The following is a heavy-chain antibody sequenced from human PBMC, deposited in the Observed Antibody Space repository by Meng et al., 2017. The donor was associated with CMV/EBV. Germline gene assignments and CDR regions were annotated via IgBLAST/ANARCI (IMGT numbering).Heavy chain of an antibody. V-gene: IGHV3-23*03. Sequence: GGSLRLSCAASGFTFSSYAMSWVRQAPGKGLEWVSVIYSGGSSTYYADSVKGRFTISRDNSKNTLYLQMNSLRAEDTAVHYCAKAFRGTKYSSSSGRTRGGGMDVWGQGTTVTVSS. D-gene: IGHD6-6*01. CDR1: GFTFSSYA. CDR3: AKAFRGTKYSSSSGRTRGGGMDV. J-gene: IGHJ6*02. CDR2: IYSGGSST.